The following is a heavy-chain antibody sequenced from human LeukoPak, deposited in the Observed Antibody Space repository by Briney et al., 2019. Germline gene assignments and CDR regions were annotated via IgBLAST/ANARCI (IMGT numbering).Heavy chain of an antibody. CDR1: GGSISSSSYY. J-gene: IGHJ6*03. CDR2: IYTSGST. D-gene: IGHD3-3*01. Sequence: SETLSLTCTVSGGSISSSSYYWSWIRQPAGKGLEWIGRIYTSGSTNYNPSLKSRVTMSVDTSKNQFSLKLSSVTAADTAVYYCARDPPLNYDFYRPYMDVWGKGTTVTVSS. V-gene: IGHV4-61*02. CDR3: ARDPPLNYDFYRPYMDV.